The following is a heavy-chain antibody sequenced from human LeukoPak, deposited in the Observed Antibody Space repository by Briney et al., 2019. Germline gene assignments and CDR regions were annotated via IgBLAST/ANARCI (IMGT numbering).Heavy chain of an antibody. D-gene: IGHD5-18*01. CDR3: ARDGDGYSYGYLERHGFGP. CDR2: MNPNSGNT. J-gene: IGHJ5*02. Sequence: ASVKVSCKASGYTFTSYDINWVRQATGQGLERMGWMNPNSGNTGYAQKFQGRVTMTRNTSISTAYMELSSLRSEDTAVYYCARDGDGYSYGYLERHGFGPWGQGTLVTVSS. V-gene: IGHV1-8*01. CDR1: GYTFTSYD.